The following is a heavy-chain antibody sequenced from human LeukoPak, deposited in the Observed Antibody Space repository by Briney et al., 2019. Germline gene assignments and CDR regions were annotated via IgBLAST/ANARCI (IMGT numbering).Heavy chain of an antibody. CDR1: GFTFTSYW. J-gene: IGHJ6*02. V-gene: IGHV3-7*03. D-gene: IGHD6-13*01. Sequence: GGSLRLSCEASGFTFTSYWMSWVRQAPGKGLEWVANIKQDGREKYYVDSVKGRFTISRDNAKNSLYLQMDSLRAEDTAVYYCAGGQQLVPYYGMDVWGQGTTVTVSS. CDR2: IKQDGREK. CDR3: AGGQQLVPYYGMDV.